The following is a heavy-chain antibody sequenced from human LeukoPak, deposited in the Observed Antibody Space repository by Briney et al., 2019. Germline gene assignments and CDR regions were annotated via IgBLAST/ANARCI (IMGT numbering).Heavy chain of an antibody. Sequence: GGSLRLSCEASGFTFNSYSMNWVRQAPGKGLKWVSYISSSSSTIYYADSVKGRFTISRDNAKNSLNLQMNSLRAEDTAVYYCARGSSEVRGNPYHYMDVWGKGTTVTVSS. CDR2: ISSSSSTI. CDR1: GFTFNSYS. J-gene: IGHJ6*03. V-gene: IGHV3-48*01. D-gene: IGHD4/OR15-4a*01. CDR3: ARGSSEVRGNPYHYMDV.